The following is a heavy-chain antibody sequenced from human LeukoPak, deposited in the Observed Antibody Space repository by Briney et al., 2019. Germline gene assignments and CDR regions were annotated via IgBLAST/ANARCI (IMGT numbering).Heavy chain of an antibody. V-gene: IGHV3-23*01. J-gene: IGHJ4*02. CDR3: AKDLGYCSSTSCFLDY. CDR1: GFTFSSYA. Sequence: GGSLRLSCAASGFTFSSYAMSWVRQAPGKGLEWVSAISGSGASTYYADSVKGRFTISRDNSKNTLYLQMNSLRAEDTAVYYCAKDLGYCSSTSCFLDYWGQGTLVTVSS. CDR2: ISGSGAST. D-gene: IGHD2-2*01.